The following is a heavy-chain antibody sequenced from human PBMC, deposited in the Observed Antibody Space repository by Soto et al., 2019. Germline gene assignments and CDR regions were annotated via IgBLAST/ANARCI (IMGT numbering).Heavy chain of an antibody. CDR3: ARVGGYSYGFRDGMDV. V-gene: IGHV3-33*01. CDR1: GFTFSSYG. CDR2: IWYDGSNK. J-gene: IGHJ6*02. Sequence: PGGSLRLSCAASGFTFSSYGMHWVRQAPVKGLEWVAVIWYDGSNKYYADSVKGRFTISRDNSKNTLYLQMNSLRAEDTAVYYCARVGGYSYGFRDGMDVWGQGTTVTVSS. D-gene: IGHD5-18*01.